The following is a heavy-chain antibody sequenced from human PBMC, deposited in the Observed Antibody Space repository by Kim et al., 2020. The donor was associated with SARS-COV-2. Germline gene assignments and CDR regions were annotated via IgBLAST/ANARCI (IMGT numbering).Heavy chain of an antibody. CDR1: GGSFSGYY. Sequence: SETLSLTCAVYGGSFSGYYWSWIRQPPGKGLEWIGEINHSGSTNYKPSLKSRVTISVDTSKNQFSLKLSFVTAADTAVYYCARGRYTSSWYGARNWFDPWGQGTLVTVSS. CDR2: INHSGST. V-gene: IGHV4-34*01. J-gene: IGHJ5*02. CDR3: ARGRYTSSWYGARNWFDP. D-gene: IGHD6-13*01.